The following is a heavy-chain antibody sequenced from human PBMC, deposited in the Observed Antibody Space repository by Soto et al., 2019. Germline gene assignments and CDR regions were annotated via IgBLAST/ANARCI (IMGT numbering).Heavy chain of an antibody. Sequence: GESLKISCKGSGYSFTSYWIGWVRQMPGKGLEWMGIIYPGDSDTRYSPSFQGQVTISADKSISTAYLQWSSLKASDTAMYYCARHGIKRPPKPSYYGMDVWGQGTTVTVSS. D-gene: IGHD3-10*01. CDR3: ARHGIKRPPKPSYYGMDV. CDR1: GYSFTSYW. V-gene: IGHV5-51*01. CDR2: IYPGDSDT. J-gene: IGHJ6*02.